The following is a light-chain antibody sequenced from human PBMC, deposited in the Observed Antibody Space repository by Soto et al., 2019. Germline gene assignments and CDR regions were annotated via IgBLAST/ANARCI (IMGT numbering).Light chain of an antibody. CDR2: GAS. Sequence: EIVMTQSPATLSVSLGEGVTLSCRASQSIRGDLAWYQQKPGQTPRLLIYGASTRATGVPARFSSSGSGTEFTLTISSLQSEDSAVYYCQQFNNWPLTFGGGTKVEIK. CDR1: QSIRGD. J-gene: IGKJ4*01. V-gene: IGKV3-15*01. CDR3: QQFNNWPLT.